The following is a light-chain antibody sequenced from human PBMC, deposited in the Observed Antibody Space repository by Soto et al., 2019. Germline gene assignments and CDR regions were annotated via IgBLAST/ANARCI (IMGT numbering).Light chain of an antibody. V-gene: IGKV3-20*01. Sequence: EIVCTQSPGTLSLSPGERATLSCRAIQSVSSSYLAWYQQKPGQAPRLLIYGASSRATGIPDRFSGSGSGTDFTLTISRLQPEDFAVYYCQQYGSSGTFGQGTKVDI. CDR1: QSVSSSY. CDR3: QQYGSSGT. J-gene: IGKJ1*01. CDR2: GAS.